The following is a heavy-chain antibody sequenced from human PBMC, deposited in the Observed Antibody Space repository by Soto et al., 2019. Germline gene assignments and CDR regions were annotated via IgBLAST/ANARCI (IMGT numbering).Heavy chain of an antibody. CDR1: GGSISSGGYS. CDR2: IYHSGST. J-gene: IGHJ6*02. Sequence: PSETLSLTCAVSGGSISSGGYSWSWIQQPPGKGLEWIGYIYHSGSTYYADSVKGRFTISRDNSKNTLYLQMNSLRAEDTAVYYCGKGRSYYYYGVDVWGQGTTVTVSS. CDR3: GKGRSYYYYGVDV. V-gene: IGHV4-30-2*01.